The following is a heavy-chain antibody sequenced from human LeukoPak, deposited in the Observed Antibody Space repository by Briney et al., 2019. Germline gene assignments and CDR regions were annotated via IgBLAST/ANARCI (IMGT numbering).Heavy chain of an antibody. V-gene: IGHV5-51*01. CDR1: GYSFTSYW. CDR3: ARVIRITMVRGPKILAPFDY. D-gene: IGHD3-10*01. Sequence: GESLKISCKGSGYSFTSYWIGWVRQTPGKGLEWMGIIYPGDSDTRYSPSFQGQVTISADKSISTAYLQWSSLKASDTAMYYCARVIRITMVRGPKILAPFDYWGQGTLVTVSS. CDR2: IYPGDSDT. J-gene: IGHJ4*02.